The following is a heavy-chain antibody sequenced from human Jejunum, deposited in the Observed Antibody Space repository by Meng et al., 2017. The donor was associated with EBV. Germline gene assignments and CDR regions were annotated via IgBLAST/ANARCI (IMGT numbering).Heavy chain of an antibody. CDR3: ARGVAAGFDY. Sequence: QVQLVEAGAEVKKPGASVKVSCKAYGYTFTSYDINWVRQATGQGPEWMGWMSPNSGNTGYAQKFQGRVTMTRDTSISTAYMELSSLRSEDTAVYYCARGVAAGFDYWGQGTLVTVSS. J-gene: IGHJ4*02. CDR1: GYTFTSYD. V-gene: IGHV1-8*02. D-gene: IGHD6-13*01. CDR2: MSPNSGNT.